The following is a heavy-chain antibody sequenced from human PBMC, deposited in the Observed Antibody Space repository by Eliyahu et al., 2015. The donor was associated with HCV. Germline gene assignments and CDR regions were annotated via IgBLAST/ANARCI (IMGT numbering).Heavy chain of an antibody. Sequence: EVQLVESGGGLVQPGGSLRLSCAASGFTFSSXSMXWVXXAXGKGLEWVSYISSSSSTIYYADSVKGRFTISRDNAKNSLYLQMNSLRDEDTAVYYCARDLGGDTAMVKLRRGGEEKDYYYGMDVWGQGTTVTVSS. D-gene: IGHD5-18*01. J-gene: IGHJ6*02. CDR2: ISSSSSTI. CDR1: GFTFSSXS. CDR3: ARDLGGDTAMVKLRRGGEEKDYYYGMDV. V-gene: IGHV3-48*02.